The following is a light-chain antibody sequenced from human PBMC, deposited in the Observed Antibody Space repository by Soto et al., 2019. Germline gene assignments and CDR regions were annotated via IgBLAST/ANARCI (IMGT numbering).Light chain of an antibody. CDR2: GAS. J-gene: IGKJ4*01. CDR1: QSVSSS. V-gene: IGKV3-15*01. Sequence: ETVMTQSPATLSVSPGERATLSCRASQSVSSSLAWYQQQPGQAPRLLIFGASTRATGIPARFSGSGSGTEFTLTFSSLQSEDFAVYYCQQYNNWPLTFGGGTKVEIK. CDR3: QQYNNWPLT.